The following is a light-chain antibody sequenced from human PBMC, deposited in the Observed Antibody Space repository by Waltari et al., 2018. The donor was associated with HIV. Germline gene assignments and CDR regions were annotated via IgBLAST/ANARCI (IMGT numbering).Light chain of an antibody. CDR2: EDR. CDR3: QVWHRDSEHYV. V-gene: IGLV3-21*02. CDR1: DIGCKS. Sequence: SSVLTQPPSVPVSPGQTPRVTCGGHDIGCKSVQWYQQKPGQAPVLLFYEDRDRPSGIPERFSGSNFGSTATLTISRVEAGDEADYYCQVWHRDSEHYVFGTGTKVTVL. J-gene: IGLJ1*01.